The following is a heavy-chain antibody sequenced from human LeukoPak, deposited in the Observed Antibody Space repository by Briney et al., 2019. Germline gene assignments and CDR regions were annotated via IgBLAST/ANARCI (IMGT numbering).Heavy chain of an antibody. CDR2: IRYDGSNK. CDR1: GFTFSSYG. J-gene: IGHJ5*02. Sequence: GGSLRLSCAASGFTFSSYGMHWVRQAPGKGLEWVAFIRYDGSNKYYADSVKGRFTISRDNAKDSLYLQMNCLTAEDTAMHYCVRAYHPGGWFDPWGQATLVTVSS. CDR3: VRAYHPGGWFDP. D-gene: IGHD2-21*01. V-gene: IGHV3-30*02.